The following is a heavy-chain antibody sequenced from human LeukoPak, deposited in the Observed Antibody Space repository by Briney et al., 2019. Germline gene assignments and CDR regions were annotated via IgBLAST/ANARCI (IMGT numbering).Heavy chain of an antibody. CDR1: GFTLSSFA. D-gene: IGHD4-23*01. V-gene: IGHV3-23*01. J-gene: IGHJ4*02. Sequence: GGSLRLSCAASGFTLSSFAMSWVRQAPGKGLEWVSTISSSGANTYYADSAMGRFTISRDHSKNTLNLHMHSLRVEDTAVYYCARSTVVPYYFDYWGQGTLVTVSS. CDR3: ARSTVVPYYFDY. CDR2: ISSSGANT.